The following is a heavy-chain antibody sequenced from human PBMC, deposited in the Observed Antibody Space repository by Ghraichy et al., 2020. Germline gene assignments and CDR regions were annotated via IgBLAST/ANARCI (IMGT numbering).Heavy chain of an antibody. CDR1: GGSISSYY. D-gene: IGHD7-27*01. Sequence: SETLSLTCTVSGGSISSYYWSWIRQPPGKGLEWIGYIYYSGSTNYNPSLKSRVTISVDTSKNQFSLKLSSVTAADTAVYYCARHHTSHWGGPGYFDYWGQGTLVTVSS. J-gene: IGHJ4*02. CDR3: ARHHTSHWGGPGYFDY. CDR2: IYYSGST. V-gene: IGHV4-59*08.